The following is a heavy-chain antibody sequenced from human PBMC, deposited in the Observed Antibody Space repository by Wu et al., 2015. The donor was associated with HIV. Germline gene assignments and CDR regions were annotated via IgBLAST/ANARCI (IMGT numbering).Heavy chain of an antibody. Sequence: QVQLVQSGAEVKKPGASVKVSCKTSGYTFTSYDIIWVRQATGQGLEWLGWMKPRSGSTGYAQKFQGRVTMTIDTSIRTAYMELNSLTSEDTAVYYCARGGGVAVYYYGSGPLGYWGQGRWSPSPQ. D-gene: IGHD3-10*01. J-gene: IGHJ4*02. V-gene: IGHV1-8*01. CDR2: MKPRSGST. CDR1: GYTFTSYD. CDR3: ARGGGVAVYYYGSGPLGY.